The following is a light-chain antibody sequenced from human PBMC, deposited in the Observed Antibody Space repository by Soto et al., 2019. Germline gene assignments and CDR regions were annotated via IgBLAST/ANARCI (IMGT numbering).Light chain of an antibody. CDR1: QSISNSY. CDR3: QESGISWRE. V-gene: IGKV3-20*01. Sequence: PGETATISCRASQSISNSYLAWYQQKPGQAPRLLIYGASSRATGIPDRFSGSGAVTGLPLTISVSESEQNGVYFCQESGISWREFDQGTKVDIK. CDR2: GAS. J-gene: IGKJ1*01.